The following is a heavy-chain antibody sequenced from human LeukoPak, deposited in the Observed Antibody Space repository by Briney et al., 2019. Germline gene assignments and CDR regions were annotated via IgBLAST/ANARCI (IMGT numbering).Heavy chain of an antibody. D-gene: IGHD3-3*01. J-gene: IGHJ4*02. Sequence: SETLSLTCTVSGGSISSSSYYWGWIRQPPGKGLEWIGSIYYSGSTYYNPSLKSRVTISVDTSKNQFSLKLSSVTAADTAAYYCARHSAPHYDFWSGWSWGQGTLVTVSS. V-gene: IGHV4-39*01. CDR2: IYYSGST. CDR1: GGSISSSSYY. CDR3: ARHSAPHYDFWSGWS.